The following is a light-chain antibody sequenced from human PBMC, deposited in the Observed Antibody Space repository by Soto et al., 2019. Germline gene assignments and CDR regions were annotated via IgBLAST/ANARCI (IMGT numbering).Light chain of an antibody. CDR1: QDIRSW. CDR2: AAS. CDR3: QQSDTFPAT. V-gene: IGKV1D-12*01. J-gene: IGKJ4*01. Sequence: DIQMTLSPSSVSASVGDRVTITCRASQDIRSWLAWYQQRPGKAPKLLISAASSLQSAVPSRFSGSGSGTDFTLTISSLQPDDFATYYCQQSDTFPATFGGGTKVEIK.